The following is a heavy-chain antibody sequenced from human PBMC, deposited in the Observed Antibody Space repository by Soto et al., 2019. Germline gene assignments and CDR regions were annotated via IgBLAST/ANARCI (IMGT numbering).Heavy chain of an antibody. V-gene: IGHV3-23*01. CDR1: GFPFGAFA. CDR3: TRSVRPPSWFDS. J-gene: IGHJ5*01. CDR2: IGGSGATI. D-gene: IGHD3-10*01. Sequence: GGSLRLSCTASGFPFGAFAISRVLQAPGKGLEWVSGIGGSGATIYYTDSVKGRFTISRDNSQNTVYLQMNSPRADDTDVYYCTRSVRPPSWFDSWGQGKLVTVSS.